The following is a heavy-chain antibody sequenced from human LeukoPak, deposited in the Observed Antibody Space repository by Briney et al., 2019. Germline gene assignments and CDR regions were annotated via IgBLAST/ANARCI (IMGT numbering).Heavy chain of an antibody. D-gene: IGHD3-3*01. Sequence: PGGSLGLSCAASGFTFSSYAMHWVRQAPGKGLEWVAVISYDGSNKYYADSVKGRFTISRDHSKNTLNLQMSSLRAEDTAIYYCAREKYDFWSGYSRYFDYWGQGTLVTVSS. CDR3: AREKYDFWSGYSRYFDY. V-gene: IGHV3-30-3*01. J-gene: IGHJ4*02. CDR1: GFTFSSYA. CDR2: ISYDGSNK.